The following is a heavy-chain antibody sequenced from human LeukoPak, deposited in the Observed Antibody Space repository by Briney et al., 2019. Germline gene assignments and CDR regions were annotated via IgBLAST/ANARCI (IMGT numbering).Heavy chain of an antibody. CDR3: ARDRGYSSSWFDY. J-gene: IGHJ4*02. V-gene: IGHV3-30*04. CDR2: ISYDGSNK. CDR1: GFTFSSYA. D-gene: IGHD6-13*01. Sequence: GGSLRLSCAASGFTFSSYAMHWVRQAPGKGLEWVAVISYDGSNKYYADSVKGRFTISRDNSKNTLYLQMNSLRAEDTAVYYCARDRGYSSSWFDYWGQGTLVTVSS.